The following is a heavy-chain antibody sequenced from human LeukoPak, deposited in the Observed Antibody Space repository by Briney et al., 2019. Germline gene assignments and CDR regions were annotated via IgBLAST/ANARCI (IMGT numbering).Heavy chain of an antibody. CDR1: GFTFDDYA. J-gene: IGHJ4*02. CDR3: AKDFQWDQFFDY. D-gene: IGHD1-26*01. V-gene: IGHV3-43*02. Sequence: GGSLRLSCAASGFTFDDYAMHWVRQAPGKGLEWVSLISGDGGSTHYADSVKGRFTISGDNSKNSLYLQMNSLRTEDTALYYCAKDFQWDQFFDYWGQGTLVTVSS. CDR2: ISGDGGST.